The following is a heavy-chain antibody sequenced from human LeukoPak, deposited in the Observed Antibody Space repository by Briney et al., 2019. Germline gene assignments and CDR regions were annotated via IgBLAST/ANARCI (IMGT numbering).Heavy chain of an antibody. Sequence: GGSLRLSCAASGFTFSSYGMHWVRQAPGKGLEWVAFIRYDGSNKYYADSVKGRFTISRDNSKNTLYLQMNSLRAEDTAVYYCAKDDRAVVPAASYFDYWGQGTLVTVSS. J-gene: IGHJ4*02. V-gene: IGHV3-30*02. CDR1: GFTFSSYG. CDR2: IRYDGSNK. CDR3: AKDDRAVVPAASYFDY. D-gene: IGHD2-2*01.